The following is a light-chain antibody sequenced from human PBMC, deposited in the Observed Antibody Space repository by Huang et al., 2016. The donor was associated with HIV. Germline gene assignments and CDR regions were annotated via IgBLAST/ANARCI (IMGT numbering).Light chain of an antibody. CDR3: QQSYGTLIT. J-gene: IGKJ5*01. Sequence: IQMTQSPSSLSASVGDRVTITCRASQSLDGYLNWYQQKPGKAPKLLISSASTLNTGVPPRFSGSGSGADYTLIINNVQPDDFATYFCQQSYGTLITFGQGSRLDTK. V-gene: IGKV1-39*01. CDR1: QSLDGY. CDR2: SAS.